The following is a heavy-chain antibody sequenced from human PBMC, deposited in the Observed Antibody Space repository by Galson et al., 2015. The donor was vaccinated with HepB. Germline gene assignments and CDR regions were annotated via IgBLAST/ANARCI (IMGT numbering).Heavy chain of an antibody. CDR1: GFSFSSDW. J-gene: IGHJ5*02. Sequence: SLRLSCAASGFSFSSDWMGWVRQAPGKGLEWVANIKQDGRQKYYVDSVKGRFTVSRDNAKNSLYLQMDSLRVEDTAVYYCARDRGYYDFWSGSDHWGQGTLVTVSS. CDR2: IKQDGRQK. D-gene: IGHD3-3*01. V-gene: IGHV3-7*01. CDR3: ARDRGYYDFWSGSDH.